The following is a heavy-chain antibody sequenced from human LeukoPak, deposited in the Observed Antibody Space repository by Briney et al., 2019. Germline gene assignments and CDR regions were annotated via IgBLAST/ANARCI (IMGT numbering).Heavy chain of an antibody. CDR1: GYTFTSYA. Sequence: ASVKVSCKASGYTFTSYAMNWVRQAPGQGLEWMGWINTNTGNPTYAQGFTGRFVFSLDTSVSTAYLQISSLKAEDTAVYYCATHHYCTNGVCYQIDYWGQGTLVTVSS. D-gene: IGHD2-8*01. CDR3: ATHHYCTNGVCYQIDY. CDR2: INTNTGNP. J-gene: IGHJ4*02. V-gene: IGHV7-4-1*02.